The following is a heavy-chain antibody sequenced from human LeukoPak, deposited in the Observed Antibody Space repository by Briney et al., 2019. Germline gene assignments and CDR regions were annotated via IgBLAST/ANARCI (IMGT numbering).Heavy chain of an antibody. CDR3: ARGAQGDSSSWSPY. Sequence: ASVTVSSKASGYTFTVYYMHWVRQAPGQGLEGMGWINPNSGGTNYAQKFQGRVTMTRDTSISTAYMELSRLRSDDTAVYYGARGAQGDSSSWSPYWGQGTLATVPS. D-gene: IGHD6-13*01. CDR2: INPNSGGT. V-gene: IGHV1-2*02. CDR1: GYTFTVYY. J-gene: IGHJ4*02.